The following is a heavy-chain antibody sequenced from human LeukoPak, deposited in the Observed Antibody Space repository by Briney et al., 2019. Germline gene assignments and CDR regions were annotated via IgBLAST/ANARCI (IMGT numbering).Heavy chain of an antibody. D-gene: IGHD3-10*01. V-gene: IGHV3-21*01. CDR2: ISPSGNSK. J-gene: IGHJ4*02. CDR1: GFTFSSYT. CDR3: VRDFLGESGAGGY. Sequence: GGSLRLSCAASGFTFSSYTMNWVRQAPGKGLDWVSSISPSGNSKFHADAVKGRFTIPRDNAKDSLYLQMDSLRAEDTAVYYCVRDFLGESGAGGYWGQGTLVTVSS.